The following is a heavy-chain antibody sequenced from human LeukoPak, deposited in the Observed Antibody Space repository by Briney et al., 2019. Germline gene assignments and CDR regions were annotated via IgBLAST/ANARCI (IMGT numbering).Heavy chain of an antibody. CDR3: ARQRGGNFDP. CDR1: GGSISSSTYY. V-gene: IGHV4-39*01. J-gene: IGHJ5*02. Sequence: SETLSLTCTVSGGSISSSTYYWGWVRQPPGKGLEWIGSLFYSGSTYYNPSLKSRVTISVDTSKNQFSLKLSSVTAADTAVYYCARQRGGNFDPWGQGTLVTVSS. CDR2: LFYSGST. D-gene: IGHD4-23*01.